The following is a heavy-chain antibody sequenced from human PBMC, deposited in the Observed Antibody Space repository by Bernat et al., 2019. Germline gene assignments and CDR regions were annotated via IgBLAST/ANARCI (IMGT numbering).Heavy chain of an antibody. CDR3: ARHYGDYSIDY. V-gene: IGHV2-70*15. D-gene: IGHD4-17*01. Sequence: QVTLRESGPALVKPTQTLTLTCNFSGFSLTTAGMSVSWIRQPPGKALEWLTRIDWDGDKYYSPSLKPRLTISKDTSKNQVVLTMTNMDPVDTATYYCARHYGDYSIDYWGQGTLVTVSS. CDR2: IDWDGDK. CDR1: GFSLTTAGMS. J-gene: IGHJ4*02.